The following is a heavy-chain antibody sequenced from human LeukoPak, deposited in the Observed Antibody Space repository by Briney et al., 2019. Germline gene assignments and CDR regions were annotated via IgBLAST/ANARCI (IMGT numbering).Heavy chain of an antibody. J-gene: IGHJ6*02. D-gene: IGHD7-27*01. CDR2: IYHSGST. Sequence: SETLSLTCAVSGGSISSSNWWSWVRQPPGKGLEWIGEIYHSGSTNYNPSLKSRVTISVDKSKNQFSLQLSSVTAADTAVYYCARSNWEYYYYGMDVWGQGTTVTVSS. CDR1: GGSISSSNW. V-gene: IGHV4-4*02. CDR3: ARSNWEYYYYGMDV.